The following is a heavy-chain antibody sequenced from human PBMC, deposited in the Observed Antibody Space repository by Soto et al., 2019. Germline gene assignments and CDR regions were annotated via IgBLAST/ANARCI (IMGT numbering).Heavy chain of an antibody. D-gene: IGHD1-7*01. CDR1: GYSFTSYW. CDR3: ARLELLTYYGMDV. V-gene: IGHV5-51*01. Sequence: CKGSGYSFTSYWIGWVRQMPGKGLEWVGIIYPGDSDTRYSPSFQGQVTISADKSISTAYLQWSSLKASDTAMYYCARLELLTYYGMDVWGQGTTVTVSS. J-gene: IGHJ6*02. CDR2: IYPGDSDT.